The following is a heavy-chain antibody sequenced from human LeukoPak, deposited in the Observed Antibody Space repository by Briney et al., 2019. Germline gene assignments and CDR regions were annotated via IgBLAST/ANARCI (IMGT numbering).Heavy chain of an antibody. D-gene: IGHD1-26*01. J-gene: IGHJ6*02. CDR1: GFTFSNYA. CDR2: ISDDGSNK. Sequence: GRSLRLSCAASGFTFSNYAMHWVRQAPGKGLEWVAVISDDGSNKYYGDSVKGRFTISRDNSKNTVYQQMNSLRAEDTAVYYWAGRAAKYGMDVWGQGTTVTVSS. CDR3: AGRAAKYGMDV. V-gene: IGHV3-30*03.